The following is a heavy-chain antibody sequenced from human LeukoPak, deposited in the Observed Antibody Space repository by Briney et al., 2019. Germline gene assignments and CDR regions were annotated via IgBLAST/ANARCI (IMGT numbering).Heavy chain of an antibody. V-gene: IGHV1-8*01. CDR3: ARRAGYYTPSYYFDY. Sequence: GASVKVSCKASGYTFTSYDINWVRQATGQGLEWMGWMNPNSGNTGYAQKFQGRVTMTRNTSISTAYMELRSLRSDDTAVYYCARRAGYYTPSYYFDYWGQGTLVTVSS. D-gene: IGHD3/OR15-3a*01. CDR1: GYTFTSYD. CDR2: MNPNSGNT. J-gene: IGHJ4*02.